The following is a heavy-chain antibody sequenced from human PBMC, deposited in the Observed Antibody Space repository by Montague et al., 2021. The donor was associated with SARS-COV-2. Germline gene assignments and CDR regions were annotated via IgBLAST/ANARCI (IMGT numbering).Heavy chain of an antibody. D-gene: IGHD2-2*01. CDR2: MSYGEST. Sequence: SETLSLTRTVSGGSISSYYWSWIRQPPGKGLEWIGYMSYGESTNXNPSLKSRVTISVDTSKNQLSLKVNSVTAADTAVYYCARRDGYCSSTRCPHWFDPWGQGTLVTVSS. CDR1: GGSISSYY. CDR3: ARRDGYCSSTRCPHWFDP. J-gene: IGHJ5*02. V-gene: IGHV4-59*01.